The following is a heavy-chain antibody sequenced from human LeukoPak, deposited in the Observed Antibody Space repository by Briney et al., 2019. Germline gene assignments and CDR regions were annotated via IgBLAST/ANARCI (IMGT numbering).Heavy chain of an antibody. CDR1: GFTFSNYA. Sequence: GGSLRLPCAASGFTFSNYAMHWVRQAPGKGLEWVSLISSGGTYEYYADSVKGRFTISRNNSKNTLYLQLNSLRAEDTAVYYCARDSTYYYDSGSSGPHYFDNWGQGTLVTVSS. CDR3: ARDSTYYYDSGSSGPHYFDN. V-gene: IGHV3-30*01. D-gene: IGHD3-10*01. J-gene: IGHJ4*02. CDR2: ISSGGTYE.